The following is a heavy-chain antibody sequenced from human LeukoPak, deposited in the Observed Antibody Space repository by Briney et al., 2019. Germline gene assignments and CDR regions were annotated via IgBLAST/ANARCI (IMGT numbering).Heavy chain of an antibody. Sequence: SETLSLTCTVSGGSISSYYWSWIRQPAGKGLEWIGRIYTSGSTNYNPSLKSRVTMSVDTSKNQFSLKLSSVTAADTAVYYCARGSSWYSDYYYIHVWGKGTTVTVS. J-gene: IGHJ6*03. CDR1: GGSISSYY. CDR2: IYTSGST. D-gene: IGHD6-13*01. CDR3: ARGSSWYSDYYYIHV. V-gene: IGHV4-4*07.